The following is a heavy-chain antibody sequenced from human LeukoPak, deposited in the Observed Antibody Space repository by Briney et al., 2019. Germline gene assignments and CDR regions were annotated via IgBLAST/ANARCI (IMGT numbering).Heavy chain of an antibody. CDR2: ISSSSSYI. CDR1: GFTFSSYS. CDR3: ARVLRRDGYNPYDY. Sequence: GGSLRLSCAASGFTFSSYSMNWVRQAPGKGLEWVSSISSSSSYIYYADSVKGRFTISRDNAKNSLHLQMNSLRAEDTAVYYCARVLRRDGYNPYDYWGQGTLVTVSS. V-gene: IGHV3-21*01. J-gene: IGHJ4*02. D-gene: IGHD5-24*01.